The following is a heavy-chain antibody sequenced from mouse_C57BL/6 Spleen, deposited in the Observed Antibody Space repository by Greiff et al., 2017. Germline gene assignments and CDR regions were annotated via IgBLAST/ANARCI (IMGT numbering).Heavy chain of an antibody. V-gene: IGHV1-76*01. Sequence: VQLQQSGAELVRPGASVKLSCKASGYTFTDYYINWVKQRPGQGLEWIARIYPGSGNTYYNEKFKGKATLTAEKSSSTAYMQLSSLTSEDSAVYFCAREFEKYYAMDYWGQGTSVTVSS. J-gene: IGHJ4*01. CDR2: IYPGSGNT. CDR1: GYTFTDYY. CDR3: AREFEKYYAMDY.